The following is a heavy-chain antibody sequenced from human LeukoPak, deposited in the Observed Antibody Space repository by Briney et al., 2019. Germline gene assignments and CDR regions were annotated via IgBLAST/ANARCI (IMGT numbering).Heavy chain of an antibody. CDR1: GYTFTRYG. CDR3: ARDRVGVGGNGWEN. J-gene: IGHJ4*02. V-gene: IGHV1-18*01. D-gene: IGHD6-19*01. CDR2: ISTYDGGT. Sequence: ASVKVSCKASGYTFTRYGITWVRQAPGQGLEWMGWISTYDGGTNYAQNLQGRVTMTRETPTSTAYMELRSLRSEDTAVYYCARDRVGVGGNGWENWGQGTLVTVSS.